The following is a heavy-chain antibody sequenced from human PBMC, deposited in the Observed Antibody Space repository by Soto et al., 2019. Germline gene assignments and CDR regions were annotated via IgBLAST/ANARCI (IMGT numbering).Heavy chain of an antibody. CDR1: GDTFSFYT. CDR2: INPILSMS. Sequence: QVQLVQSGAEVKKPGSSVKVSCKASGDTFSFYTINWVRQAPGLGLEWVGRINPILSMSNYAQKFQGRVTMTADKSTNPAYMELRSLRSEATAMYYCATSYGSGYRAFDYWGQRALVTVSS. V-gene: IGHV1-69*02. CDR3: ATSYGSGYRAFDY. J-gene: IGHJ4*02. D-gene: IGHD3-10*01.